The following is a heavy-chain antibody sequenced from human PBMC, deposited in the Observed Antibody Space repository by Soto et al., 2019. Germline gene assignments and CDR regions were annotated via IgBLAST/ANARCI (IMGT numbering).Heavy chain of an antibody. CDR1: GGSFSGYY. J-gene: IGHJ6*02. V-gene: IGHV4-34*01. Sequence: QVQLQQWGAGLLKPSETLSLTCAVYGGSFSGYYWSWIRQPPGKGLEWIGEINHSGSTNYNPSLRRRATLSVDTSKNQFALKLSSVTAADTAVYYCARVTGRYYYGMDVCGQGTTVTVSS. CDR3: ARVTGRYYYGMDV. CDR2: INHSGST.